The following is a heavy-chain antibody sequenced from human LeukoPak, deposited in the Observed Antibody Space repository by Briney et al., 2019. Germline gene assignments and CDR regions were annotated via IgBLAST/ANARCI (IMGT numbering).Heavy chain of an antibody. CDR2: ISSSSYI. CDR3: ARDILYGSGSYYNALFYYYGMDV. CDR1: GFTFSSYS. Sequence: GGSLRLSCAASGFTFSSYSMNWVRQAPGEGLEWVSSISSSSYIYYADSVKGRFTISRDNAKNSLYLQMNSLRAEDTAVYYCARDILYGSGSYYNALFYYYGMDVWGQGTTVTVSS. D-gene: IGHD3-10*01. V-gene: IGHV3-21*01. J-gene: IGHJ6*02.